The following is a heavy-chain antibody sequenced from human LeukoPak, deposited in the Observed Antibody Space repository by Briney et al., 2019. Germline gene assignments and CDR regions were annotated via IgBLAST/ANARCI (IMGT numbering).Heavy chain of an antibody. CDR3: ARVVVTYYYDSSGYGY. D-gene: IGHD3-22*01. Sequence: PGGSLRLSCAASGFTFSSYWMSWVRQAPGKGLEWVANIKQDGSEKYYVDSVKGRFTISRDNAKNSLYLQMNSLRAEDTAVYYCARVVVTYYYDSSGYGYWGQGTLVTVSS. V-gene: IGHV3-7*01. J-gene: IGHJ4*02. CDR1: GFTFSSYW. CDR2: IKQDGSEK.